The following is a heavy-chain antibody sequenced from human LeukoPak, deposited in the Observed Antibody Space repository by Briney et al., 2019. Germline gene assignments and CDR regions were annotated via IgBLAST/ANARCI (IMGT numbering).Heavy chain of an antibody. Sequence: SETLSLTCTVSGGSISSNNYYWGWIRQPPGKGLEWIGNIYYSGSTYYNPSLKSRVTISVDTSKNQFSLKLSSVTAADTAVYYCARLVDYYDSSGYSPANAFDIWGQGTMVTVSS. V-gene: IGHV4-39*01. CDR1: GGSISSNNYY. CDR2: IYYSGST. D-gene: IGHD3-22*01. CDR3: ARLVDYYDSSGYSPANAFDI. J-gene: IGHJ3*02.